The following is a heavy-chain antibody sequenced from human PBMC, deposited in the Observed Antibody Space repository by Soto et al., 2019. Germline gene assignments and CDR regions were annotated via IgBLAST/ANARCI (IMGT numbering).Heavy chain of an antibody. D-gene: IGHD4-4*01. V-gene: IGHV4-34*01. J-gene: IGHJ5*02. Sequence: SETLSLTCAVYGGSFIGYYWSWIRQPPGKGLEWIGEINHSGSTNYNPSLKSRVTISVDTSKNQFSLKLSSVTAADTAVYYCALYSNYDWFDPWGQGTLVTVSS. CDR1: GGSFIGYY. CDR3: ALYSNYDWFDP. CDR2: INHSGST.